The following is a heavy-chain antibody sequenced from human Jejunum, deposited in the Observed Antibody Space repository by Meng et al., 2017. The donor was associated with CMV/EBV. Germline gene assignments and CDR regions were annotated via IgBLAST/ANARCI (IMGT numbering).Heavy chain of an antibody. Sequence: ASGYTFTGYYRHGVRQAPGQGLEWMGWISPNSGGTNYAQRFQGRVTMTGDTSITTAYMELSKLRSDDTAVYYCARQTGSSFYFDYWGQGTLVTVSS. CDR3: ARQTGSSFYFDY. CDR2: ISPNSGGT. CDR1: GYTFTGYY. J-gene: IGHJ4*02. D-gene: IGHD6-6*01. V-gene: IGHV1-2*02.